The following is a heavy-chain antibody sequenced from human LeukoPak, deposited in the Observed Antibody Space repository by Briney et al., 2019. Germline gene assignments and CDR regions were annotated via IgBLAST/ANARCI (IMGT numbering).Heavy chain of an antibody. CDR3: ARHLPYGSGRKIDY. CDR2: INHSGST. J-gene: IGHJ4*02. D-gene: IGHD3-10*01. Sequence: SETLSLTCAVYGGSFSGYYWSWIRQPPGKGLEWIGEINHSGSTNYNPSLKSRVTISVDTSKNQFSLKLSSVTAADTAVYYCARHLPYGSGRKIDYWGQGTLVTVSS. CDR1: GGSFSGYY. V-gene: IGHV4-34*01.